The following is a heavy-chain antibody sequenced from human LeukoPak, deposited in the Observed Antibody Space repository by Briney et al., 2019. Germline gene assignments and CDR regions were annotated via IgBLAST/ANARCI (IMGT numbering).Heavy chain of an antibody. CDR3: AKPWSYDILTGLDW. Sequence: GRSLRLSCAASGFTFSSYGMHWVRQAPGKGLEWVADISYDGSKKYYADSVKGRFTISRDNSKSSVYLEMNSLRAEDTAVYYCAKPWSYDILTGLDWWDQGTLVTVSS. V-gene: IGHV3-30*18. CDR2: ISYDGSKK. D-gene: IGHD3-9*01. J-gene: IGHJ4*02. CDR1: GFTFSSYG.